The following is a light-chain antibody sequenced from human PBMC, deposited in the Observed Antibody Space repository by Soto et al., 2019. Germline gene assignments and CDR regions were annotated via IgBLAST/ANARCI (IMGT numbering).Light chain of an antibody. CDR2: EVN. Sequence: QSALTQPASVSGSPGQSITISCTGTSSEVGYYNLVSWYQHHPGKAPKLIIYEVNKRPSGVSNRFSGSKSGNTASLTISGLQAEDEADYYCCSYAGSSTYVLGTGTKVTVL. V-gene: IGLV2-23*02. CDR1: SSEVGYYNL. J-gene: IGLJ1*01. CDR3: CSYAGSSTYV.